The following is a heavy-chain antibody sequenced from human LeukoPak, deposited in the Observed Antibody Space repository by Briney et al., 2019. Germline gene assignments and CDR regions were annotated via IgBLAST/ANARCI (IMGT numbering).Heavy chain of an antibody. V-gene: IGHV4-31*03. Sequence: SQTLSLTCTVSGGSISSGGYSWSWIRQHPGKGLEWIGYIYYSGSTYYNPSLKSRVTISVDTSKNQFSLKLSSVTAADTAVYYCARDLGGDAFDIWGQGTMVTVSS. CDR3: ARDLGGDAFDI. D-gene: IGHD3-16*01. CDR1: GGSISSGGYS. J-gene: IGHJ3*02. CDR2: IYYSGST.